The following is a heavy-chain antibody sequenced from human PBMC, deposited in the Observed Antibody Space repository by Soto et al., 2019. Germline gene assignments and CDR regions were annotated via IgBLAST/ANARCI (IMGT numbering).Heavy chain of an antibody. CDR3: AAGILNHYDSSGYYPYDAFDI. CDR1: GFTFTSSA. CDR2: IVVGSGNT. J-gene: IGHJ3*02. Sequence: SVKVSCKASGFTFTSSAVQWVRQARGQRLEWIGWIVVGSGNTNYAQKFQERVTITRDMSTSTAYMELSSLRSEDTAVYYCAAGILNHYDSSGYYPYDAFDIWGQGTMVTVS. D-gene: IGHD3-22*01. V-gene: IGHV1-58*01.